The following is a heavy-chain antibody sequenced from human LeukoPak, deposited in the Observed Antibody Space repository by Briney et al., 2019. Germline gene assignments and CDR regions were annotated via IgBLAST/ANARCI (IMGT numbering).Heavy chain of an antibody. CDR3: ATEAGLTTVTTSIYFDF. CDR2: INPDNGDT. J-gene: IGHJ4*02. V-gene: IGHV1-2*06. CDR1: GYTFTGYY. D-gene: IGHD4-17*01. Sequence: GASVKVSCKAPGYTFTGYYMFWLRQAPGQGLVWIGRINPDNGDTNYAQKFQGRVTMTKDTSITTAYMELSSLRSDDTAVYYCATEAGLTTVTTSIYFDFWGQGTLVTVSS.